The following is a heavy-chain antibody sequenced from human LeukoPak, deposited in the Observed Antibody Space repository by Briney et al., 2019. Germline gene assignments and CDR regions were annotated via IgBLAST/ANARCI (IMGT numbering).Heavy chain of an antibody. CDR2: IYYSGST. J-gene: IGHJ4*02. V-gene: IGHV4-59*08. D-gene: IGHD2-2*01. CDR1: GGSISSYY. Sequence: SETLSLTCTVSGGSISSYYWSWIRQPPGKGLEWIGYIYYSGSTNYNPSLKSRVTISVDTSKNQFSLKLSSVTAADTAVYYCASAPVVPAAIYDFDYCGQGTLVTVSS. CDR3: ASAPVVPAAIYDFDY.